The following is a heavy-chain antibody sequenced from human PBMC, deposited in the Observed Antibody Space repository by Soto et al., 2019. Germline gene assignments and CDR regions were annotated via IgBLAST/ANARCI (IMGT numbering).Heavy chain of an antibody. CDR2: INSDGSST. V-gene: IGHV3-74*01. Sequence: PGSCLRLSCAASGFTFSSYWMHWVLQAPGKGLGWFGRINSDGSSTSYADSVKGRFTISRDNSKNTLYLQMNSLRAEDTAVYYCASCYYDFWSGYSPYYYGMDVWGQGTTVTVSS. CDR1: GFTFSSYW. CDR3: ASCYYDFWSGYSPYYYGMDV. D-gene: IGHD3-3*01. J-gene: IGHJ6*02.